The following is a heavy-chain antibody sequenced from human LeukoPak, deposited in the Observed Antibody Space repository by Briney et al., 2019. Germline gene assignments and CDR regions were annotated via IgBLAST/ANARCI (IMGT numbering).Heavy chain of an antibody. CDR3: VRHDSYIPY. V-gene: IGHV3-23*01. Sequence: PGGSLRLSCAASGFRFNNYAMSWVRQAPGKGLEWVSGISDSGRSTYYADSVKGRFTTSRDNSKNTVHLQMNNLRVDDTAVYFCVRHDSYIPYWGQGTLVTVSS. J-gene: IGHJ4*02. D-gene: IGHD5-18*01. CDR1: GFRFNNYA. CDR2: ISDSGRST.